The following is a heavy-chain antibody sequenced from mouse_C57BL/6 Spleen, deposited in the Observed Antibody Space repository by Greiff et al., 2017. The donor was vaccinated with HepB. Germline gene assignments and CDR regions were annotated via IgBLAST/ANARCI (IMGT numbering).Heavy chain of an antibody. J-gene: IGHJ1*03. CDR2: IDPSDSYT. Sequence: QVQLQQPGAELVMPGASVKLSCKASGYTFTSYWMHWVKQRPGQGLEWIGEIDPSDSYTNYNHKFKGKSTLTVDKSSSTAYMQLSSLTSEDSAVYYCARRDYYSNYVWYFDVWGTGTTVTVSS. CDR3: ARRDYYSNYVWYFDV. V-gene: IGHV1-69*01. CDR1: GYTFTSYW. D-gene: IGHD2-5*01.